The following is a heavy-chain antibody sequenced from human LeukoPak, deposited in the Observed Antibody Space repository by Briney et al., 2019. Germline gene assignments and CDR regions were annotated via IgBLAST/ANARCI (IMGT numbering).Heavy chain of an antibody. Sequence: PGRSLRLSCAASGFTFGSYGMHWVRQAPGKGLEWVAVISYDGSNKYYADSVKGRFTISRDNSKNTLHLQMNSLRPEDTAVYYCAKDRFGEYHPFDYWGQGTRVTVSS. V-gene: IGHV3-30*18. CDR1: GFTFGSYG. CDR3: AKDRFGEYHPFDY. D-gene: IGHD3-10*01. J-gene: IGHJ4*02. CDR2: ISYDGSNK.